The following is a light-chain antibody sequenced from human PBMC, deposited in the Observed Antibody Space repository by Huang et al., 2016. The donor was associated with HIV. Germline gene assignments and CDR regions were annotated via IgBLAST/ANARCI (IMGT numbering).Light chain of an antibody. CDR2: GAS. Sequence: VMKQSPATLSVSPGERATLSCRASESILRNLAWYQQRPGQPPRLLIYGASVRLPGIPDRFRGSGSGTEFSLTISSLQSEDFAVYYCQQYNKWPPYTYGQGTKLEIK. J-gene: IGKJ2*01. CDR1: ESILRN. CDR3: QQYNKWPPYT. V-gene: IGKV3-15*01.